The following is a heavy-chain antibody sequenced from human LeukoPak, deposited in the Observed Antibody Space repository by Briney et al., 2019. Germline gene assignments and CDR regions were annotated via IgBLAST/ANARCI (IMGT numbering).Heavy chain of an antibody. Sequence: ASVKVSCKASGYTFTGYYMHWVRQAPGQGLEWMGWINPNSGGTNYAQKFQGRVTMTRDTSISTAYMELSRLRSDDTAVYYCARQYSEGVRIGNPSWFDPWGRGTLVTVSS. CDR1: GYTFTGYY. J-gene: IGHJ5*02. D-gene: IGHD1-26*01. CDR3: ARQYSEGVRIGNPSWFDP. V-gene: IGHV1-2*02. CDR2: INPNSGGT.